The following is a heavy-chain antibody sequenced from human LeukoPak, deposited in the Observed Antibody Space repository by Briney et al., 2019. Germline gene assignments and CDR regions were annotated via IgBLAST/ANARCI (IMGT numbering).Heavy chain of an antibody. Sequence: SSETLSLTCTVSGGSISSYYWSWIRQPAGKGLEWIGRIYTSGSTNYNPSLKSRVTISVDTSKNQFSLKLSSVTAADTAVYYCARDSGRDAMIVVVPDYWGQGTLVTVSS. D-gene: IGHD3-22*01. CDR3: ARDSGRDAMIVVVPDY. J-gene: IGHJ4*02. CDR1: GGSISSYY. V-gene: IGHV4-4*07. CDR2: IYTSGST.